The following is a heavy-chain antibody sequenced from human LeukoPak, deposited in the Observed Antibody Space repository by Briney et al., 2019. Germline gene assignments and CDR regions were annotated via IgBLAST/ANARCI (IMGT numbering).Heavy chain of an antibody. D-gene: IGHD5-24*01. CDR3: ARVEMATGGLDY. CDR2: IWYDGSNK. V-gene: IGHV3-33*01. J-gene: IGHJ4*02. CDR1: GFTFSSYG. Sequence: GRSLRLSCAASGFTFSSYGMHWVRQAPGKGLEWVAVIWYDGSNKYYADSVKGRFTISRDNSKNTLYLQMNSLRAEDTAVYYCARVEMATGGLDYWGQGTLVTVSS.